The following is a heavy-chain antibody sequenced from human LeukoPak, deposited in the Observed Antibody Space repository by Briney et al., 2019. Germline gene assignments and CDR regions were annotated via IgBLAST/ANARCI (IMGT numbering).Heavy chain of an antibody. CDR3: ARSPYDCSGSSCYPDYLDY. D-gene: IGHD2-15*01. V-gene: IGHV3-74*01. J-gene: IGHJ4*02. CDR2: INSDGSST. CDR1: GFTFSRYW. Sequence: GGSLRLSCAASGFTFSRYWMHWVRQAPGKGLVWVSRINSDGSSTSYADSVKGRFTISRDNAKSTLYLQMNSLRAEDTAVYYCARSPYDCSGSSCYPDYLDYRGQGTLVTVSS.